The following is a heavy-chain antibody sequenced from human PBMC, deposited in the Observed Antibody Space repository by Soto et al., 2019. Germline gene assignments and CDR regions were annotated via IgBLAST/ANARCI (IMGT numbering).Heavy chain of an antibody. CDR1: GFTFSSYA. J-gene: IGHJ3*02. CDR3: ARVMDTALYADAFDI. Sequence: PGGSLRLSCAASGFTFSSYAMHWVRQAPGKGLGWVAVISYDGSNKYYADSVKGRFTISRDNSKNTLYLQMNSLRAEDTAVYYCARVMDTALYADAFDIWGQGTMVTVSS. D-gene: IGHD5-18*01. V-gene: IGHV3-30-3*01. CDR2: ISYDGSNK.